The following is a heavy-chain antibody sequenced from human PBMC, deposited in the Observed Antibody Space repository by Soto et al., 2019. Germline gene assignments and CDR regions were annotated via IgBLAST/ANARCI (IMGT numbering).Heavy chain of an antibody. Sequence: GGSLRLSCAASGFTFSNAWMSWVRQAPGKGLEWVSAISGSGGSTYYADSVKGRFTISRDNSKNTLYLQMNSLRAEDTAVYYYAKSLSPSGSYLDDAFDIWGQGTMVTVSS. CDR1: GFTFSNAW. V-gene: IGHV3-23*01. J-gene: IGHJ3*02. D-gene: IGHD1-26*01. CDR3: AKSLSPSGSYLDDAFDI. CDR2: ISGSGGST.